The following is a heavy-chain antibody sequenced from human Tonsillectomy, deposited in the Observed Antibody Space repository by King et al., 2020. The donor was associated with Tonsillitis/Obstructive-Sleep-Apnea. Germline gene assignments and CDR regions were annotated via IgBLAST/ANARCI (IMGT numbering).Heavy chain of an antibody. CDR2: ISDSGGST. CDR1: GFTFSSYA. D-gene: IGHD3-22*01. CDR3: AKDHRSGYLGEFDY. Sequence: VQLVESGGGLVQPGGSMRLSCAASGFTFSSYAMSWVRQAPGKGLEWVSGISDSGGSTYYADSVKGRFTISRDNSKNTLYLQMNSLRAEDTAVYYCAKDHRSGYLGEFDYWGQGTLVTVSS. V-gene: IGHV3-23*04. J-gene: IGHJ4*02.